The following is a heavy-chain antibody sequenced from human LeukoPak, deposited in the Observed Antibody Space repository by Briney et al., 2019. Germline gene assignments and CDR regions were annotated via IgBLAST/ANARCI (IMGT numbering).Heavy chain of an antibody. V-gene: IGHV4-30-2*01. Sequence: TLSLTCAVSGGSISSGGYSWSWIRQPPGKGLEWIGYIYHSGSTYYNPSLKSRVTISVDRSKNQFSLKLSSVTAADTAVYYCARDMGDYGMDVWGQGTTVTVSS. CDR3: ARDMGDYGMDV. CDR2: IYHSGST. J-gene: IGHJ6*02. CDR1: GGSISSGGYS.